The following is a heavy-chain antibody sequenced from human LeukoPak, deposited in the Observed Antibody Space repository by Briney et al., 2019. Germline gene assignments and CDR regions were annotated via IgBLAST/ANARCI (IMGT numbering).Heavy chain of an antibody. CDR3: AREQGLAVATIDY. D-gene: IGHD5-12*01. CDR1: GGSISSGSYY. J-gene: IGHJ4*02. Sequence: PSETLSLTCTVSGGSISSGSYYWIWLPHPAGKGLKWIIRIYTSASTNYNPSLKSRVTISVDTSKIQFSLKLSSVTAAGRAVYYCAREQGLAVATIDYWGQGNLVTVSS. CDR2: IYTSAST. V-gene: IGHV4-61*02.